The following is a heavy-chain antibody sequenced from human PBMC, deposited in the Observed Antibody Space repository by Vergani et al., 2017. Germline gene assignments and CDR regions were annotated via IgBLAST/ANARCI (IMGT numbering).Heavy chain of an antibody. J-gene: IGHJ5*02. CDR3: ARDTGRGQQLVVA. CDR1: GFTFSRHW. Sequence: EVQLVESGGGLVQPGGSLRLSCAASGFTFSRHWMHWVRQAPGKGLEWVSGINWNSDSIAYADSVKGRFTISRDNAKNSLYLQMNSLRAEDTAVYYCARDTGRGQQLVVAWGQGTLVTVSS. D-gene: IGHD6-13*01. CDR2: INWNSDSI. V-gene: IGHV3-74*01.